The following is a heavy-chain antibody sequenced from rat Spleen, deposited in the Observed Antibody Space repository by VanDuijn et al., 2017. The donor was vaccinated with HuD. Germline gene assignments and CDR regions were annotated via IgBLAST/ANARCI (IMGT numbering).Heavy chain of an antibody. J-gene: IGHJ2*01. CDR1: GFIFSNFD. CDR2: LSSGGGDT. V-gene: IGHV5S13*01. D-gene: IGHD1-11*01. CDR3: AKDLDYGPDY. Sequence: EVQLVESGGDLVQPGRSLKLSCAASGFIFSNFDMAWVRQAPTKGLEWVASLSSGGGDTYYRDSVKGRFTISRDNAENTVYLQMNSLRSEDTATYYCAKDLDYGPDYWGQGVMVTVSS.